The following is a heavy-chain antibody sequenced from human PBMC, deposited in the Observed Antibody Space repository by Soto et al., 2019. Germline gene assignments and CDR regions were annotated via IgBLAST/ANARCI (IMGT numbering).Heavy chain of an antibody. V-gene: IGHV4-34*01. D-gene: IGHD6-6*01. J-gene: IGHJ4*02. CDR3: ARLRGVAARPGVIDY. CDR1: GGSFSGYY. CDR2: INHSGST. Sequence: QVQLQQWGAGLLKPSETLSLTCAVYGGSFSGYYWSWIRQPPGKGLEWIGEINHSGSTNYNPSLKSRVTISVDTSKNQFSLKRSAVTAADTAVYYCARLRGVAARPGVIDYWGQGTLVTVSS.